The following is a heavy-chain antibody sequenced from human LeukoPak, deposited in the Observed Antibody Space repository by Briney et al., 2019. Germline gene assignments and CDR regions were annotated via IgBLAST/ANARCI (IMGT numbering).Heavy chain of an antibody. CDR2: IYYSGST. J-gene: IGHJ5*02. Sequence: SETLSLTCTVSVGSISSGYYYWSWIRQPPGKGLEWIGYIYYSGSTYSNPSLKSRVTISVDTSKNQFSLKLSSVTAADTAVYYCARVIVATINWFDPWGQGTLVTVSS. D-gene: IGHD5-12*01. CDR3: ARVIVATINWFDP. V-gene: IGHV4-30-4*01. CDR1: VGSISSGYYY.